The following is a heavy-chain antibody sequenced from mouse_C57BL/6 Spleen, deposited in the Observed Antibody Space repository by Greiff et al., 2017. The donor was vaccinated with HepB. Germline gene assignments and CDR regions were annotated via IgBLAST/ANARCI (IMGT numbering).Heavy chain of an antibody. J-gene: IGHJ4*01. V-gene: IGHV1-42*01. Sequence: EVQLQQSGPELVKPGASVKISCKASGYSFTGYYMNWVKQSPEKSLEWIGEINPSTGGTTYNQKFKAKATLTVDKSYSTAYMQLKSLTSEDSAVYYCARRDGYYAMDYWGQGTSVTVSS. CDR3: ARRDGYYAMDY. CDR1: GYSFTGYY. D-gene: IGHD1-2*01. CDR2: INPSTGGT.